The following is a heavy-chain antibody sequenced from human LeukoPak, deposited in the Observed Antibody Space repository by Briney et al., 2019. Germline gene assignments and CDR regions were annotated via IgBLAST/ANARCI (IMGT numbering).Heavy chain of an antibody. CDR2: INWNGGST. V-gene: IGHV3-20*04. CDR1: GYTFRDYY. J-gene: IGHJ4*02. CDR3: AKATGTLGN. D-gene: IGHD1-1*01. Sequence: GGSLRLSCAASGYTFRDYYMSWIRQAPGKGLEWVSGINWNGGSTGYADSVKGRFTISRDNSKNTLYLQMNSLTAEDTAIYYCAKATGTLGNWGQGILVTVSS.